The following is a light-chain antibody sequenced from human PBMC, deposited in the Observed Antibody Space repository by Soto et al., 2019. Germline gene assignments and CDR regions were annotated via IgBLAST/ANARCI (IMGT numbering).Light chain of an antibody. Sequence: DIQMTQSPSSLSASVGDRVTITCRASQSIYSSLNWYHQKPGKAPKLLIYAASNLKSGVPSRFSGSGSGTDFTLSISSLQPEDFATYYCQHGYSAPYTFGQGTKLEI. V-gene: IGKV1-39*01. CDR2: AAS. J-gene: IGKJ2*01. CDR1: QSIYSS. CDR3: QHGYSAPYT.